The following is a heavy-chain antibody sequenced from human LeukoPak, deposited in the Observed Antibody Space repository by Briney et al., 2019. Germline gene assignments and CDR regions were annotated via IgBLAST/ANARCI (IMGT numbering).Heavy chain of an antibody. V-gene: IGHV3-30-3*01. D-gene: IGHD2-15*01. J-gene: IGHJ4*02. Sequence: GRSLRLSCAASGFTFSSYAMHWVRQAPGKGLEWVAVISYDGSNKYYADSVKGRFTISRDNSKNTLYLQMNSLRAEDTAVYYCARDWLSSGEDVYWGQGTLVTVSS. CDR2: ISYDGSNK. CDR1: GFTFSSYA. CDR3: ARDWLSSGEDVY.